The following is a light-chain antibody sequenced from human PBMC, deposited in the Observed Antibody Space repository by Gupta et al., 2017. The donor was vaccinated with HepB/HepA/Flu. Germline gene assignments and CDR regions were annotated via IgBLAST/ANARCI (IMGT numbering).Light chain of an antibody. CDR2: RSS. V-gene: IGKV1-39*01. CDR3: QQCDNTPFT. Sequence: DIQLSQSPSSLSASVGDRVSITCRTTHDISRYLNWYQQRPGQAPKLLIYRSSSLQKGVPSRFSGSGSGTDFTLTISSLQPEDFATYYCQQCDNTPFTFGPGTKVDIK. J-gene: IGKJ3*01. CDR1: HDISRY.